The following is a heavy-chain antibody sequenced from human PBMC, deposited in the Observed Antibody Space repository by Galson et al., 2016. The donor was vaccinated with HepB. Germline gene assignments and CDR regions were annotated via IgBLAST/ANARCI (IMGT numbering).Heavy chain of an antibody. V-gene: IGHV1-69*06. CDR2: IIPSFGTA. Sequence: ASGGTFSNYAINWVRQARGQGLEWMGGIIPSFGTADYAQKFQGRVTISADKSMSTAYMELSSLRSDDTAVYYCARGKRRYYFDDWGQGTLVTVAS. J-gene: IGHJ4*02. CDR3: ARGKRRYYFDD. D-gene: IGHD2-21*01. CDR1: GGTFSNYA.